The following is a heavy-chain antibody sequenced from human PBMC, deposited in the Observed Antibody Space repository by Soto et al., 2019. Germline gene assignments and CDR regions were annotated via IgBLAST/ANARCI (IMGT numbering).Heavy chain of an antibody. CDR2: ISYDGSNK. D-gene: IGHD2-8*01. Sequence: QVQLVESGGGVVQPGRSLRLSCAASGFTFSSYGMHWVRQAPGKGLEWVAVISYDGSNKYYADSVKGRFTISRDNSKKTLCLQMDGLRAEDTAVYYCAKDRRGLMVYGTLDYWGQGTLVTVSS. CDR3: AKDRRGLMVYGTLDY. V-gene: IGHV3-30*18. CDR1: GFTFSSYG. J-gene: IGHJ4*02.